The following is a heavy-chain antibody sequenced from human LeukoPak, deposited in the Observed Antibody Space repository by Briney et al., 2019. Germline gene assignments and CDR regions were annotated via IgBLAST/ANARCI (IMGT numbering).Heavy chain of an antibody. CDR3: TTAYYYGSGSPAH. V-gene: IGHV3-15*01. J-gene: IGHJ4*02. CDR1: GFTFTNAC. Sequence: GGSLRLSCAASGFTFTNACMNWVRQAPGKGLEWVGHIKSKTDGGTTTYAAPVKGRFTISRDDSKDTLYLQMNNLKTEDTAVYYCTTAYYYGSGSPAHWGQGTLVTVSS. CDR2: IKSKTDGGTT. D-gene: IGHD3-10*01.